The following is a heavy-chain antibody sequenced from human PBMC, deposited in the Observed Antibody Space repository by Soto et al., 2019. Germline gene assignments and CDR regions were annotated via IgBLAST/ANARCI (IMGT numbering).Heavy chain of an antibody. CDR2: IYPGDSDT. CDR3: ARGGYCISTSCPYYYYYGMDV. CDR1: GYSFTSYW. J-gene: IGHJ6*02. V-gene: IGHV5-51*01. D-gene: IGHD2-2*01. Sequence: GESLKISCKGSGYSFTSYWIGWVRQMPGKGLEWMGIIYPGDSDTRYSPSFQGQVTISADKSISTAYLQWSSLKASDTAMYYCARGGYCISTSCPYYYYYGMDVWGQGTTVTVFS.